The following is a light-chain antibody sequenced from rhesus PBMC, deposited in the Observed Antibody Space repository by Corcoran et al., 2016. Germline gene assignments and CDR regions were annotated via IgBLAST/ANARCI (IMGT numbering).Light chain of an antibody. V-gene: IGKV1-44*02. CDR1: QTISNY. CDR3: QQHNSHPWT. J-gene: IGKJ1*01. Sequence: DIQMTQSPSSLSASVGDRVTITCRVSQTISNYLTWYQQKPGKVPKPLSHAASSMESGVPSRFSGSGSGTDFTLTIRSLQPKDFASYSCQQHNSHPWTFGQGTKVEVK. CDR2: AAS.